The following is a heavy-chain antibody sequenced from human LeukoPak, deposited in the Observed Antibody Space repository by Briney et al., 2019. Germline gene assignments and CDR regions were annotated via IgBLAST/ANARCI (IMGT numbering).Heavy chain of an antibody. V-gene: IGHV3-30-3*01. D-gene: IGHD2-15*01. J-gene: IGHJ4*02. CDR3: ARAGLVVVAATISYFDY. Sequence: GGSLRLSCAASGFTFSSYAMHWVRQAPGKGLEWVAVISYDGSNKYYADSVKGRFTISRDNSKNTLYLQMNSLRAEDTAVYYCARAGLVVVAATISYFDYWGQGTLVTVSS. CDR1: GFTFSSYA. CDR2: ISYDGSNK.